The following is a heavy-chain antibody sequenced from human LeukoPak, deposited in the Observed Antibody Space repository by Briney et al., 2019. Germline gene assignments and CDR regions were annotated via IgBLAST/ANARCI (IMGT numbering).Heavy chain of an antibody. V-gene: IGHV3-23*01. CDR1: GFTFSSYA. D-gene: IGHD6-13*01. Sequence: GGSLRLSCAASGFTFSSYAMSWVRQAPGKGLEWVSTITGGGSTTYYADSVKGRFTISRDNSKNPLYLQMNSLRAEDTALYYCARESPVAATGRSWFDSWGQGTLVTVSS. CDR2: ITGGGSTT. J-gene: IGHJ5*01. CDR3: ARESPVAATGRSWFDS.